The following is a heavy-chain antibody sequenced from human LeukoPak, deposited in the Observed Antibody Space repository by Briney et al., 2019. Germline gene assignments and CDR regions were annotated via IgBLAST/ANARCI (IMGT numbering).Heavy chain of an antibody. J-gene: IGHJ3*02. CDR1: GYTFTSYD. CDR2: MNPNSRNT. CDR3: ARDRRPSYYGSGSYYIGPEGAFDN. D-gene: IGHD3-10*01. V-gene: IGHV1-18*01. Sequence: ASVKISCKASGYTFTSYDINWVRQATGQGLEWMGWMNPNSRNTNYAQKLQGRVTMTTDTSTSTAYMELRSLRSDDTAVYYCARDRRPSYYGSGSYYIGPEGAFDNWGQGTMVTVSS.